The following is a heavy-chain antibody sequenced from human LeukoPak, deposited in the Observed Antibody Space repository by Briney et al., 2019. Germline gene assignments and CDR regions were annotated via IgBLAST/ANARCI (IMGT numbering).Heavy chain of an antibody. J-gene: IGHJ4*02. V-gene: IGHV3-23*01. CDR3: AIMHRYYDGSGYWVH. CDR2: ISTSGDTT. D-gene: IGHD3-22*01. CDR1: GFTFSSYA. Sequence: GGSLGLSCAASGFTFSSYAMSWVRQAPGKGLEWVSGISTSGDTTSYADSVRGRFTISRDNPRNMLYVQMSSLTDEDTAVYYCAIMHRYYDGSGYWVHWGQRALVTVSS.